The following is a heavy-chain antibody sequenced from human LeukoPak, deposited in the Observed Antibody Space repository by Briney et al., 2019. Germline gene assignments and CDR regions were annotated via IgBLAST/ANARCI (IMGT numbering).Heavy chain of an antibody. V-gene: IGHV3-30*18. CDR2: ISYDGSNK. CDR3: AKESVINYFDY. Sequence: GGSLRLSCAASRFTFSNYGMHWVRQAPGKGLEWMAVISYDGSNKYYADSVKGRFTISRDNSKNTLYLQMNSLRAEDTAVYYCAKESVINYFDYWGQGTLVTVSS. CDR1: RFTFSNYG. J-gene: IGHJ4*02. D-gene: IGHD3-22*01.